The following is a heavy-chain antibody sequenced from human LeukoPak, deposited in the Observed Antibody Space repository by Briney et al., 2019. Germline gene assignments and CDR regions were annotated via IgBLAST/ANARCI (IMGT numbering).Heavy chain of an antibody. D-gene: IGHD6-19*01. CDR1: GFTFNTYA. Sequence: GGSLRLSCAASGFTFNTYAMSWVRQAPGKGLEWVSAISGSDDGTYYAASVKGRFTISRDNSKSTLYLQMNSLRAEDTAMYYCAKTDSSPYSPSDHWGRGTLVTVSS. CDR3: AKTDSSPYSPSDH. CDR2: ISGSDDGT. V-gene: IGHV3-23*01. J-gene: IGHJ4*02.